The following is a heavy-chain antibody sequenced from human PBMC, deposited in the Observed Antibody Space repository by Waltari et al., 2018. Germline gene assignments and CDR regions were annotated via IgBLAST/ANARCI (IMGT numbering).Heavy chain of an antibody. CDR2: INPNRGGT. V-gene: IGHV1-2*02. D-gene: IGHD3-3*01. Sequence: QVQLVQSGAEVKKPGASVKVSCKASGYTFTGYYMHWVRQAPGQGLEWMGWINPNRGGTNYAQKLQGRVTMTRDTSISTAYMELSRLRSDDTAVYYCARGITIFGVVIIRYYYMDVWGKGTTVTVSS. CDR3: ARGITIFGVVIIRYYYMDV. J-gene: IGHJ6*03. CDR1: GYTFTGYY.